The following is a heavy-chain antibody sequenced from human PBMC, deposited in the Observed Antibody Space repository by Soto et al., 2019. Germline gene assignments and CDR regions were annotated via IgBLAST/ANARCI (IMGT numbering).Heavy chain of an antibody. Sequence: GGSLRLSCAASGFTFSIYSMNWVRQAPGKGLEWVSYISSSGSKIYSADSLKGRFTISRDNAKNSLYLQMNSLRAEDTAVYYCARDLLAGMDVWGQGTTVTVSS. CDR2: ISSSGSKI. CDR3: ARDLLAGMDV. J-gene: IGHJ6*02. CDR1: GFTFSIYS. V-gene: IGHV3-48*01.